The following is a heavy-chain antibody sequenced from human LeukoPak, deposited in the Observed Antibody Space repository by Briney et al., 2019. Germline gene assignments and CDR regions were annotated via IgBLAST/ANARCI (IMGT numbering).Heavy chain of an antibody. V-gene: IGHV5-51*01. J-gene: IGHJ4*02. CDR3: ARRGRFYDSSGYYPR. CDR2: IYPGDSDT. CDR1: GSPFTSYW. D-gene: IGHD3-22*01. Sequence: LGESLQISCQGSGSPFTSYWIGWARQVPGKGLEWMGIIYPGDSDTTYSPSFQGQVTISAAKSISTCYLQWSSLKASDTAMYYCARRGRFYDSSGYYPRWGQGTLVTVSS.